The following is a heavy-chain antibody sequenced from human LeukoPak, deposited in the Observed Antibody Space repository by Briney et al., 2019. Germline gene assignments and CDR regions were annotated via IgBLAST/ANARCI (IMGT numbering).Heavy chain of an antibody. CDR2: IYTSGST. J-gene: IGHJ3*02. CDR3: ARRYCSSTSCLHAFDI. CDR1: GGSISGYY. V-gene: IGHV4-4*07. D-gene: IGHD2-2*01. Sequence: PSETLSLICTVSGGSISGYYWSWIRQPAGKGLEWIGRIYTSGSTNYNPSLKSRVTISVDTSKNQFSLKLSSVTAADTAVYYCARRYCSSTSCLHAFDIWGQGTMVTVSS.